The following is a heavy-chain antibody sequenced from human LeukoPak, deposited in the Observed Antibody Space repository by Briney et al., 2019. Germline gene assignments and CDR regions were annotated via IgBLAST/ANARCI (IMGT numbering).Heavy chain of an antibody. CDR1: GGSINNYY. CDR2: RFYGGSA. J-gene: IGHJ3*02. D-gene: IGHD3-22*01. CDR3: ARGWEFYNSNGYVFDI. Sequence: SETLSLTCTVSGGSINNYYCTWIRQPPEKGLEWIGSRFYGGSASYNASLASRATISMGTSKNQFSLKLTSMTAADTAVYYCARGWEFYNSNGYVFDIWGQGKMVTVSS. V-gene: IGHV4-59*01.